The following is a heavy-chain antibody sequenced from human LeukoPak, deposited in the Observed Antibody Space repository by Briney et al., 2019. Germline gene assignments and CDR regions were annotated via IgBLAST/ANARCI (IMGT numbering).Heavy chain of an antibody. D-gene: IGHD6-6*01. V-gene: IGHV4-39*07. CDR1: GGSISSSSYY. CDR3: ARDLQLGLPPSWFDP. CDR2: IYYSGST. J-gene: IGHJ5*02. Sequence: PSETLSLTCTVSGGSISSSSYYWGWIRQPPGKGLEWIGSIYYSGSTYYNPSLKSRVTISVDTSKNQFSLKLSSVTAADTAVYYCARDLQLGLPPSWFDPWGQGTLVTVSS.